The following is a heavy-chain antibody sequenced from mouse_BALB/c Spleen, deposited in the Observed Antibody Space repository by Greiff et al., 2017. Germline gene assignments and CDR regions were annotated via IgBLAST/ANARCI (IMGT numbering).Heavy chain of an antibody. V-gene: IGHV14-3*02. CDR1: GFNIKDTY. Sequence: EVQLQQSGAELVKPGASVKLSCTASGFNIKDTYMHWVKKRPEQGLEWIGRIDPANGNTKYDPKFQGKATLTADTSSNTAYLQLSSLTSEDTAVYYCARGFITTVVDGYWGQGTTLTVSS. J-gene: IGHJ2*01. D-gene: IGHD1-1*01. CDR3: ARGFITTVVDGY. CDR2: IDPANGNT.